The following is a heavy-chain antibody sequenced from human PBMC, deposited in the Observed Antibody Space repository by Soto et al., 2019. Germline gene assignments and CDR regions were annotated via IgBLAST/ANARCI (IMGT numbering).Heavy chain of an antibody. CDR3: ARGRYGDY. V-gene: IGHV1-18*01. CDR2: ISAHNGNT. J-gene: IGHJ4*02. CDR1: GYAFTTYG. D-gene: IGHD1-1*01. Sequence: QVHLVQSGAEVKKPGASVKVSCQGSGYAFTTYGITWVRQAPGQGLEWMGWISAHNGNTNYAQKIQGRVTVTRDTSTSTAYMDLRSLSYAGTAGYYCARGRYGDYWGQGALVTVSS.